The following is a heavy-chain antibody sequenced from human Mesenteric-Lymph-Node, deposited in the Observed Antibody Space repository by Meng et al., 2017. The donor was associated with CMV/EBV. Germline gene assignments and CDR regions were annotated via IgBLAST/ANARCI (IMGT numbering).Heavy chain of an antibody. CDR1: GFTFSAYP. CDR3: ARERYYYDWGSPYGMDV. Sequence: GGSLRLSCAASGFTFSAYPMSWVRQAPGKGLEWVSVIYSGGATYYADSVKGRFTISRDISKNTLYLQVNSLRAEDTAVYYCARERYYYDWGSPYGMDVWGQGTTVTVSS. J-gene: IGHJ6*02. V-gene: IGHV3-53*01. D-gene: IGHD3-10*02. CDR2: IYSGGAT.